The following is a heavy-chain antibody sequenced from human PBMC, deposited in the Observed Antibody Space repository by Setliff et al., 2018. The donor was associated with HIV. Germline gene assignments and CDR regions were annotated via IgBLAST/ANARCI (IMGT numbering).Heavy chain of an antibody. CDR2: INHSGSA. V-gene: IGHV4-34*01. CDR3: ASFFVTTVTNQDY. J-gene: IGHJ4*02. Sequence: SETLSLTCAVYGGSFSGYYWSWIRQPPGKGLEWIGEINHSGSANYNPSLKSRVIISIDKSKNKFSLKVSSVTAADTAMYYCASFFVTTVTNQDYWGQGTPVTVSS. CDR1: GGSFSGYY. D-gene: IGHD4-17*01.